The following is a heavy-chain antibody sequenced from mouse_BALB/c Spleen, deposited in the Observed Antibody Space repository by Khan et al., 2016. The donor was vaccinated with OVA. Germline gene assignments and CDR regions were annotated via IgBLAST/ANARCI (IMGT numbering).Heavy chain of an antibody. D-gene: IGHD2-10*02. J-gene: IGHJ2*01. CDR3: ARGEYGNFFFDH. V-gene: IGHV1-76*01. CDR1: GYIFTSYW. Sequence: QVQLKQSGGELVRPGASVKVSCKTSGYIFTSYWIHWVKQRSGQGLEWIARIYPGTGSTYYNEKFKGKATLTADKSSSTAYMQLSSLKSEDSAVYICARGEYGNFFFDHWGQGTTLTVSA. CDR2: IYPGTGST.